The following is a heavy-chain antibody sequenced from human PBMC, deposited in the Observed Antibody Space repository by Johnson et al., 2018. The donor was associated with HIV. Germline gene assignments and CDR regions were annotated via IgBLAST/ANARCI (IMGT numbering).Heavy chain of an antibody. CDR2: IWYDGNNK. V-gene: IGHV3-33*06. Sequence: QMQLVESGGGVVQPGRSLRLSCAASGFTFSSYGMHWVRQAPGKGLQWVAAIWYDGNNKYYADSVKGRFTVSRDNSKNTLYLQMNSLRAEDTAIYYCAKSPAKDHGCNSGAFAIWGQGTMVTGSS. CDR1: GFTFSSYG. J-gene: IGHJ3*02. CDR3: AKSPAKDHGCNSGAFAI. D-gene: IGHD4-23*01.